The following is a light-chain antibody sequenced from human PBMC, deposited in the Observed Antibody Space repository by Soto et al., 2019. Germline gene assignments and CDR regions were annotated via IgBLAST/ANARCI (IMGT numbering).Light chain of an antibody. CDR3: QKYNSAPLT. CDR1: QGLGTN. CDR2: AAS. Sequence: EVVTTQSPATLSVSPGERATLSCRASQGLGTNLAWYQQKPGQAPRLLIYAASTRATGVPGRFSGSGSGTESTLTISSLQPEDVAAYYCQKYNSAPLTFGGGTKVDI. V-gene: IGKV3-15*01. J-gene: IGKJ4*01.